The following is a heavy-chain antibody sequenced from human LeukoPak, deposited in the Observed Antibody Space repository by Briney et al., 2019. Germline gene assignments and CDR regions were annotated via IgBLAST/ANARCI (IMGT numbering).Heavy chain of an antibody. V-gene: IGHV1-69*06. J-gene: IGHJ4*02. D-gene: IGHD1-1*01. CDR3: ARPNWNDLHFDY. CDR2: IIPIFGTA. CDR1: GGTFSSYA. Sequence: SVKVSCKASGGTFSSYAISWVRQAPGQGLEWMGGIIPIFGTANYAQKFQGRVTITADKSTSTAYMELSSLRSEDTAVYYCARPNWNDLHFDYWGQGTLVTVSS.